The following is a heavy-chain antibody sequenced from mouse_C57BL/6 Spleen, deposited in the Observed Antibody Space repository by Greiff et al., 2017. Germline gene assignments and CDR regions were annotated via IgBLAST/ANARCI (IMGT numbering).Heavy chain of an antibody. V-gene: IGHV1-15*01. Sequence: VKLQESGAELVRPGASVTLSCKASGYTFTDYEMHWVKQTPVHGLEWIGAIDPETGGTAYNQKFKGKAILTADKSSSTAYMELRSLTSEDSAVYYCTRRLITTVVGYFDVWGTGTTVTVSS. CDR1: GYTFTDYE. D-gene: IGHD1-1*01. CDR3: TRRLITTVVGYFDV. J-gene: IGHJ1*03. CDR2: IDPETGGT.